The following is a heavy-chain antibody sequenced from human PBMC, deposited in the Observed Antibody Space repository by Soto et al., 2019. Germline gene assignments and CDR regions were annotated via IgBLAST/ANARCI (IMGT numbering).Heavy chain of an antibody. V-gene: IGHV4-4*02. D-gene: IGHD1-26*01. CDR2: AHHSGRT. CDR3: ARSEATGLDY. CDR1: GGSMTSSNW. J-gene: IGHJ4*02. Sequence: QVQLQESGPGLVKPSGTLSLTWTVSGGSMTSSNWWNWVRQFPGKGLEWIGEAHHSGRTNYNPSLKSRVTISVDKSKNHFSLKLSSVTAADTAVYYCARSEATGLDYWGQGTLVTVSS.